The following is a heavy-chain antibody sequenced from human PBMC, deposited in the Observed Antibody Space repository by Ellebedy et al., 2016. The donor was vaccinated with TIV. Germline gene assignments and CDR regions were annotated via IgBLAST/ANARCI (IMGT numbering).Heavy chain of an antibody. V-gene: IGHV1-2*02. CDR3: ARSCSSISCSGDYYYSMVF. CDR2: INPNSGDT. D-gene: IGHD2-2*01. J-gene: IGHJ6*02. Sequence: AASVKVSCKTSGYTFTGYYMHWVRQAPGQGLEWMGWINPNSGDTKYAQKFQGRVTMTRDTSISTAYMALSWLRSDDTAVYYCARSCSSISCSGDYYYSMVFWGQGTTVTVSS. CDR1: GYTFTGYY.